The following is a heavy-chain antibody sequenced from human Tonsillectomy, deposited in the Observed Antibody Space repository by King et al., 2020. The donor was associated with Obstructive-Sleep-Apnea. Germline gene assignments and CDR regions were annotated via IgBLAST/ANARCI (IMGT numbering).Heavy chain of an antibody. CDR1: GFSFTNYA. V-gene: IGHV3-23*04. D-gene: IGHD3-22*01. CDR2: LSASGDSS. J-gene: IGHJ4*02. CDR3: AKDPAYYDSSGYYSGAYYFDS. Sequence: VQLVESGGGLAQPGGSLRLSCAASGFSFTNYAMSWVRQAPGKGLEWVSVLSASGDSSYYTDSVKGRFTISRDNSKNTLYLQMNSLRAEDTAIYYCAKDPAYYDSSGYYSGAYYFDSWGQGTLVTVSS.